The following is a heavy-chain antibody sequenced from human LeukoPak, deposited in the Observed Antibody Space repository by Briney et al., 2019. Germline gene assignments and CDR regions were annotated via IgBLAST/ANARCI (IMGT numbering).Heavy chain of an antibody. CDR3: ASSSSSVPYYYYYMDV. D-gene: IGHD6-6*01. V-gene: IGHV4-59*01. Sequence: SETLSLTCTVSGGSISSYYWSWIRQPPGKGLEWIGYTYYSGSTNYNPSLKSRVTISVDTSKNQFSLKLSSVTAADTAVYYCASSSSSVPYYYYYMDVWGKGTTVTVSS. CDR1: GGSISSYY. J-gene: IGHJ6*03. CDR2: TYYSGST.